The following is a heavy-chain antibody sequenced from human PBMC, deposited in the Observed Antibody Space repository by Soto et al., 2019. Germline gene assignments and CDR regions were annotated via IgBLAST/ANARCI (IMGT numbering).Heavy chain of an antibody. Sequence: EVQLVESGGGLVQPGGSLRLSCAASGFTLSGRSMHWVRQAPGKGLVWVSGIDNTGTDSTYADSVKRRFTSSRDNAKNMLFLQMNSLRVEDTAVYYCARGWFGPDVWGKGTTVTVSP. J-gene: IGHJ6*04. V-gene: IGHV3-74*01. CDR3: ARGWFGPDV. CDR2: IDNTGTDS. CDR1: GFTLSGRS. D-gene: IGHD3-10*01.